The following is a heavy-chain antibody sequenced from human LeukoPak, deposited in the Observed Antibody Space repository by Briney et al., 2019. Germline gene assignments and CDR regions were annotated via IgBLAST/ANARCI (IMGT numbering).Heavy chain of an antibody. J-gene: IGHJ4*02. Sequence: RASVKVSCKASGYTFTSYGISWVRQAPGQGLEWMGWISAYNGDTKYAQKLQGRVTMTTDTSTRTAYMELRSLRSDDTAVYFCARAGYYDSSGYYHFDYWGQGTLVTVSS. CDR2: ISAYNGDT. V-gene: IGHV1-18*01. CDR3: ARAGYYDSSGYYHFDY. CDR1: GYTFTSYG. D-gene: IGHD3-22*01.